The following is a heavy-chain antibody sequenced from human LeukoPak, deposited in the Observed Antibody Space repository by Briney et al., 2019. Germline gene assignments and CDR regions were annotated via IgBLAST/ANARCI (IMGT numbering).Heavy chain of an antibody. CDR2: ISHDGSNK. V-gene: IGHV3-30-3*01. Sequence: PGGSLRLSCAASGFTFSSYAMHWVRQPPGKGLEWVAVISHDGSNKYYADSVKGRFTISRDNSKNTLYLQMNSLRAEDTAVYYCARLAAAGDAFDIWGQGTMVTVSS. D-gene: IGHD6-13*01. J-gene: IGHJ3*02. CDR3: ARLAAAGDAFDI. CDR1: GFTFSSYA.